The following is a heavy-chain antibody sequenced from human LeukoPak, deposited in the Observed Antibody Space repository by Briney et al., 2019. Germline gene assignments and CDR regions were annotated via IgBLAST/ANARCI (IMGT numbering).Heavy chain of an antibody. D-gene: IGHD6-13*01. CDR2: INPSGGST. CDR1: GYTVTNYY. V-gene: IGHV1-46*01. Sequence: ASVKISCKTSGYTVTNYYIHWVRQAPGQGLEWMGIINPSGGSTSYAQKFQGRVTVTRDTSTSTVYMELSSLRSEDTAVYYCARVFTQQLVHAFDIWGQGTMVTVSS. CDR3: ARVFTQQLVHAFDI. J-gene: IGHJ3*02.